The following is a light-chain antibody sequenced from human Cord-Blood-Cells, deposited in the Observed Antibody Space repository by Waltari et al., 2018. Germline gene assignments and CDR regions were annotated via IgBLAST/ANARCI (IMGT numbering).Light chain of an antibody. CDR1: SSDVGGYNY. CDR3: SSYTSSSTLV. V-gene: IGLV2-14*01. CDR2: EVS. Sequence: QSALTQPASVSGSPGQSITISCTGTSSDVGGYNYVSCYQQHPGKAPKLMIYEVSNRPSGVSNRFSGSKSXXXXXXXISGLQAEDEADYYCSSYTSSSTLVFGTGTKVTVL. J-gene: IGLJ1*01.